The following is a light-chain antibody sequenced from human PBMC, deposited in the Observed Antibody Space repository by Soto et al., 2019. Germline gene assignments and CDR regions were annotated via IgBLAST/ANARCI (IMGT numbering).Light chain of an antibody. CDR2: KVS. J-gene: IGKJ1*01. V-gene: IGKV2-30*01. CDR3: MQGTHWPYWT. CDR1: QSLVYSDGNTY. Sequence: DVVMTQSPLSLPVTLGQPASISCRSSQSLVYSDGNTYLNWFQQRPGQSPRRLIYKVSNRDSGVPDRFSRSGSGTDFTLKISRVEAEDVGVYYCMQGTHWPYWTFGQGTKVEIK.